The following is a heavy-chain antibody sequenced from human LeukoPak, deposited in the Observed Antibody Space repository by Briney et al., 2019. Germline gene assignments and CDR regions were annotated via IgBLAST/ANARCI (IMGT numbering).Heavy chain of an antibody. D-gene: IGHD3-16*02. V-gene: IGHV3-11*01. J-gene: IGHJ4*02. CDR1: GFTFSDYY. CDR2: ISSSGSTI. CDR3: ARLYYDYVWGSYPPFDY. Sequence: GGSLRLSCAASGFTFSDYYMSWIRQAPGKGLEWVSYISSSGSTIYYADSVKGRFTISRDNAKNSLYLQMNSLRAEDTAVYYCARLYYDYVWGSYPPFDYWGQGTLVTVSS.